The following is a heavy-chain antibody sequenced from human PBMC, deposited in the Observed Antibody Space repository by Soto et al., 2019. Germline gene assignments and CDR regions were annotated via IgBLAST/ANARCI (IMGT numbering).Heavy chain of an antibody. D-gene: IGHD3-9*01. CDR3: ARGPYFSWNLDV. CDR1: GFSFSIYG. V-gene: IGHV3-33*01. CDR2: IWSDGSQE. Sequence: QMQLVESGGGVVQPGGSLRLSCAASGFSFSIYGMHWVRQAPDKGLERVAVIWSDGSQEYYAESVRGRFTISRDNSINTLYLQMNSLRAEDTAVYYCARGPYFSWNLDVWGRGTLVTVSS. J-gene: IGHJ2*01.